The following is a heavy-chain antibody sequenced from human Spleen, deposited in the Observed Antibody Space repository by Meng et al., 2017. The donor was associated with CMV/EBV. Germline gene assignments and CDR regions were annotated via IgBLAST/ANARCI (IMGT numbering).Heavy chain of an antibody. V-gene: IGHV3-23*01. CDR3: AKGLGEIGGSSNVYHSAADY. CDR1: GFTFSSYW. J-gene: IGHJ4*02. D-gene: IGHD3-16*01. Sequence: GESLKISCAASGFTFSSYWMHWVRQAPGKGLEWVAAISGSGVTTHYADSVKGRFTMSRDNSKNTVYLQMNRLSGEDTAVYYCAKGLGEIGGSSNVYHSAADYWGQGTLVTVSS. CDR2: ISGSGVTT.